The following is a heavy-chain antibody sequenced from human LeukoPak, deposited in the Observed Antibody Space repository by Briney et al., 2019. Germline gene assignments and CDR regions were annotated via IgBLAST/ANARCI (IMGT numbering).Heavy chain of an antibody. CDR3: ARNTAKYSSGWYFDY. D-gene: IGHD6-19*01. CDR2: IWHDGSNE. V-gene: IGHV3-33*08. Sequence: GGSLRLSCAASGFTFSSYGMHWVRQAPGKGLEWVAVIWHDGSNEYYADSVKGRFTISRDNSKNTLYLQMNSLRAEDTAVYYCARNTAKYSSGWYFDYWGQGTLVTVSS. J-gene: IGHJ4*02. CDR1: GFTFSSYG.